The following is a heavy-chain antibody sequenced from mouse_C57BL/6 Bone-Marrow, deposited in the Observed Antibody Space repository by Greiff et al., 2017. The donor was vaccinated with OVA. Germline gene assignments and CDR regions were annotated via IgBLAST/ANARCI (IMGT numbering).Heavy chain of an antibody. V-gene: IGHV10-3*01. CDR3: VRVGTTVTHDFYYAMDY. D-gene: IGHD1-1*01. Sequence: EVKLVESGGGLVQPKGSLKLSCAASGFTFNTYAMHWVRQAPGKGLEWVASIRSKSSNYATYYADSVKERFTISRDDSQSMLYLQMNNLKTEDTAMYYCVRVGTTVTHDFYYAMDYWGHGTSVTFSS. CDR1: GFTFNTYA. CDR2: IRSKSSNYAT. J-gene: IGHJ4*01.